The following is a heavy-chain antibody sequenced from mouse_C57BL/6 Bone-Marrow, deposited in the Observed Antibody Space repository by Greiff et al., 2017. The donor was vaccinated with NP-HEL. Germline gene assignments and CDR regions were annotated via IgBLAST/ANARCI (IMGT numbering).Heavy chain of an antibody. V-gene: IGHV1-80*01. CDR2: IYPGDGDT. CDR1: GYAFSSYW. D-gene: IGHD2-1*01. Sequence: QVHVKQSGAELVKPGASVKISCKASGYAFSSYWMNWVKQRPGKGLEWIGQIYPGDGDTNYNGKFKGKATLTADKSSSTAYMQLSSLTSEDSAVYFCARARGNYGGNFDYWGQGTTLTVSS. J-gene: IGHJ2*01. CDR3: ARARGNYGGNFDY.